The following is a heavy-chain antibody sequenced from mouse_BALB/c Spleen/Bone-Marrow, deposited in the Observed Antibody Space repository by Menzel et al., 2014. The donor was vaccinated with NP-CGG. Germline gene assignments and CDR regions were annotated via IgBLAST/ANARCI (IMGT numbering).Heavy chain of an antibody. CDR1: GYTFTSSW. Sequence: VQLQQSGSVLVRPGASVKLSCKASGYTFTSSWMHWAKQRPGQGLEWIGEIHPNTDNTNYDEKFKGKATLTVDTSSSTAYVDPSSLTSEDSAVYYCARHHRYAYYFDYWGQGTTLTVSS. V-gene: IGHV1S130*01. D-gene: IGHD2-14*01. CDR2: IHPNTDNT. CDR3: ARHHRYAYYFDY. J-gene: IGHJ2*01.